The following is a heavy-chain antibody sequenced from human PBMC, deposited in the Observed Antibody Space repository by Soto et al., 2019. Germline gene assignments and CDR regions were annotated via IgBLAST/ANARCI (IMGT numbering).Heavy chain of an antibody. Sequence: ASVKVSCKASGYTFTTCAMHWVRQAPGQRLEWMGWINAGNGNAGNGNTKYSQKFQGRVTITRDTSASTAYMELSSLRSEDTAVYYCASTHCSGDSCYYPFDIWGQGTMVTVSS. CDR1: GYTFTTCA. CDR3: ASTHCSGDSCYYPFDI. J-gene: IGHJ3*02. V-gene: IGHV1-3*01. D-gene: IGHD2-15*01. CDR2: INAGNGNAGNGNT.